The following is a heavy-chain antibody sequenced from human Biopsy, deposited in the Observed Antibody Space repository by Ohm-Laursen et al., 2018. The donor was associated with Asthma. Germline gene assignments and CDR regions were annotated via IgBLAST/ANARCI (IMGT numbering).Heavy chain of an antibody. Sequence: SLRLSCAASGFTFSSHGMHWVRQAPGKGLEWVAVISYDGSNKYYADSVKGRFTISRANSKNTLYLQMNSLRAEDTAVYYCAKESGSNYAFDIWGQGTMVTVSS. CDR3: AKESGSNYAFDI. V-gene: IGHV3-30*18. D-gene: IGHD1-1*01. J-gene: IGHJ3*02. CDR1: GFTFSSHG. CDR2: ISYDGSNK.